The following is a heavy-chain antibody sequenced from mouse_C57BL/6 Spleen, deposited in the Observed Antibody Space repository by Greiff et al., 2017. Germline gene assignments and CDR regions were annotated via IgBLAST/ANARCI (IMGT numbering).Heavy chain of an antibody. D-gene: IGHD2-5*01. CDR3: AKTYYSNPWFAY. V-gene: IGHV5-17*01. CDR1: GFTFNDYG. J-gene: IGHJ3*01. CDR2: ISSGSSTI. Sequence: EVQLVESGGGLVKPGGSLKLSCAASGFTFNDYGMHWVRQAPEKGLEWVAYISSGSSTIYYADTVKGRFTLSRDNAKNTLCLQMTSLRSEDTAIYYCAKTYYSNPWFAYWGQGTLVTVSA.